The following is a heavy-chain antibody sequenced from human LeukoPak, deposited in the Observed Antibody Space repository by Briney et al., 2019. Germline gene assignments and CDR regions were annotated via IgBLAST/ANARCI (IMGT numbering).Heavy chain of an antibody. CDR3: ARGSGAYYYGMDV. V-gene: IGHV3-33*01. D-gene: IGHD4-17*01. CDR2: IWYDGNNK. Sequence: GGSLRLSCAASGFTFGSYGKHWVRQAPGKGLEWVAVIWYDGNNKYYADSVKGRFTISRDNSKNTLYLQMNSLRAEDTAVYYCARGSGAYYYGMDVWGQGTTVTVSS. J-gene: IGHJ6*02. CDR1: GFTFGSYG.